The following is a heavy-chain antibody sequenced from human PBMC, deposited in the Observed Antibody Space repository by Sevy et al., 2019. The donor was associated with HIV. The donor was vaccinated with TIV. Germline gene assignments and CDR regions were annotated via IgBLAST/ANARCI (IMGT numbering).Heavy chain of an antibody. V-gene: IGHV3-7*01. CDR2: IKQGGSET. Sequence: GGSLRLSCAASGFTFGDYWLTWVRQVPGKWLECVANIKQGGSETYYADSVKGRFSISRDNAKNSLYLQMNSLRAEDTAVYYCARCQPDNYYHDGAVYYGLLFDHWGQGVLVTVSS. J-gene: IGHJ4*02. CDR1: GFTFGDYW. CDR3: ARCQPDNYYHDGAVYYGLLFDH. D-gene: IGHD3-9*01.